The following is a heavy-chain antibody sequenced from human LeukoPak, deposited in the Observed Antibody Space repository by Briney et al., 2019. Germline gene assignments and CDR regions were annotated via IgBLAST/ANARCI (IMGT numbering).Heavy chain of an antibody. D-gene: IGHD3-3*01. CDR2: IYHSGSP. CDR1: GYSISSGYY. Sequence: PSETLSLTCAVSGYSISSGYYWGWIRQPPGKGLEWIGSIYHSGSPYSSPSLKSRVTISVDTSKNQFSLNLSSVTAADTAVYYCARHHEIFGVVRWFDPWGQGTLVTVSS. V-gene: IGHV4-38-2*01. J-gene: IGHJ5*02. CDR3: ARHHEIFGVVRWFDP.